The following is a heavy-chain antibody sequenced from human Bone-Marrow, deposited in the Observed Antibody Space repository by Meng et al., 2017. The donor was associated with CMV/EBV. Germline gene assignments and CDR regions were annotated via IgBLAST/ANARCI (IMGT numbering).Heavy chain of an antibody. CDR2: IRCDGSNK. J-gene: IGHJ3*01. D-gene: IGHD1-26*01. CDR1: GFTFSSYW. Sequence: GGSLRLSCAASGFTFSSYWMHWVRQAPGKGLVWVAFIRCDGSNKYYADSVKGRFTIARDNSKDTLYLQMNSLRGEDTAVYYCAKDLTGDNAFDVWGQGTMVTVSS. V-gene: IGHV3-30*02. CDR3: AKDLTGDNAFDV.